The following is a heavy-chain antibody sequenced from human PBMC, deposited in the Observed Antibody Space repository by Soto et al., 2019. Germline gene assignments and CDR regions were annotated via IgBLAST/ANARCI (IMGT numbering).Heavy chain of an antibody. CDR2: IYPGDSDT. Sequence: GESLKISCKGSGYSFTSYWIGWVRQMPGKGLEWMGIIYPGDSDTRYSPSFQGQVTISADKSISTAYLQWSSLKASDTAMYYCARHCRSTSCYLGYYYGMDVWGHGTTVTVS. CDR3: ARHCRSTSCYLGYYYGMDV. J-gene: IGHJ6*02. CDR1: GYSFTSYW. V-gene: IGHV5-51*01. D-gene: IGHD2-2*01.